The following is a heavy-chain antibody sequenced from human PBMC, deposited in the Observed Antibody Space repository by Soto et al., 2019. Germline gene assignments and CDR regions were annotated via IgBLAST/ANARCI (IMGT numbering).Heavy chain of an antibody. CDR1: GFTFSSYE. CDR2: ISSSGSSR. CDR3: ARDEWELLGIGFDY. V-gene: IGHV3-48*03. Sequence: EVQLVESGGGLVQPGGSLRLSCAVSGFTFSSYEMNWVRQAPGKGLEWVSYISSSGSSRYYADSVKGRFTISRDNAKNSLYLQMNSLRAEDTALYYCARDEWELLGIGFDYWGQGTRVTVSS. D-gene: IGHD1-26*01. J-gene: IGHJ4*02.